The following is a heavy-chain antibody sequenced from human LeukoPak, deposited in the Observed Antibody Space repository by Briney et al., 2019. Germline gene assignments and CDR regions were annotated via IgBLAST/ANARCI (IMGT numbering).Heavy chain of an antibody. Sequence: PGGSLRLSCAASGFTFSSYAMSWVRQAPGEGLEWVSAISGSGGSTYYADSVKGRFTHSRDKSKNPLYLQMNPLKSEDTAVYYCARVSSDYGLGRYCDYWARGTLVTVS. J-gene: IGHJ4*02. V-gene: IGHV3-23*01. CDR1: GFTFSSYA. CDR3: ARVSSDYGLGRYCDY. D-gene: IGHD3-10*01. CDR2: ISGSGGST.